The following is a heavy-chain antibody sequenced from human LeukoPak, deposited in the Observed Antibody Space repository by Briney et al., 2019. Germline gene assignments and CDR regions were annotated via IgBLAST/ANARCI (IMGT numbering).Heavy chain of an antibody. Sequence: HTGGSLRLSCAASGFTLSSYAMSWVRQAPGKGLEWVSATSGSDGTTYYADSVKGRFTISRDNSKNTLYLQMNSLRAEDTAVYYCARAAGDKSANARFDYWGQGTLVTVSS. D-gene: IGHD4-23*01. CDR1: GFTLSSYA. V-gene: IGHV3-23*01. CDR2: TSGSDGTT. CDR3: ARAAGDKSANARFDY. J-gene: IGHJ4*02.